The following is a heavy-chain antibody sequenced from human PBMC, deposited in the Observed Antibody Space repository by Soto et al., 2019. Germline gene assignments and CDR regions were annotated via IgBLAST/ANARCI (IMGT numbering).Heavy chain of an antibody. CDR2: IYYSGST. V-gene: IGHV4-59*01. CDR3: ARGRDYDILTGYYGNPYFDY. J-gene: IGHJ4*02. Sequence: SETLSLTCTVSGFSISSYYWSWIRQPPGKGLEWIGYIYYSGSTNYNPSLKSRVTISVDTSKNQFSLKLSSVTAADTAVYYCARGRDYDILTGYYGNPYFDYWGQGTLVTVSS. D-gene: IGHD3-9*01. CDR1: GFSISSYY.